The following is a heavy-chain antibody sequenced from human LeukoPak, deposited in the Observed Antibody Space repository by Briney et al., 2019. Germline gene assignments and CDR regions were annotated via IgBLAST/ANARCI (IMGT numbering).Heavy chain of an antibody. CDR1: GYTFTSYG. Sequence: ASVQVSCKASGYTFTSYGLSWVRQAPGQGLAWMGWIGAYNGNTNYAQKVKGRVTMTTDTSTSTAYMELRSLRSDDTAVYYCARHSDQDYFDYWGQGTLVTVSS. CDR2: IGAYNGNT. V-gene: IGHV1-18*01. D-gene: IGHD1-26*01. J-gene: IGHJ4*02. CDR3: ARHSDQDYFDY.